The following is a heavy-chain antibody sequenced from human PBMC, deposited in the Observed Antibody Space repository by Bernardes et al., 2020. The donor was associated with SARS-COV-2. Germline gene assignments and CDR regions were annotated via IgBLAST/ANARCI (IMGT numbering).Heavy chain of an antibody. J-gene: IGHJ6*02. CDR2: INNDGSST. D-gene: IGHD3-3*01. CDR3: ARDREYYDFWSGYYPTHYYYGMDV. V-gene: IGHV3-74*01. Sequence: GGSLRLSCAASGFTFSSYWIHWVRQAPGKGLVWVSRINNDGSSTNYADTVRGRFTISRDNAKNKLYLQMNSLRAEDTAVYYCARDREYYDFWSGYYPTHYYYGMDVWGQGTTVTVS. CDR1: GFTFSSYW.